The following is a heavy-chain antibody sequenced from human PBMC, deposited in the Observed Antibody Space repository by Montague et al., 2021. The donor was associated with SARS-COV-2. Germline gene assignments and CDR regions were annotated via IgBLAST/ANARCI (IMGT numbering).Heavy chain of an antibody. CDR3: ATMATDLYYNGMDV. CDR1: GFTFSSYE. D-gene: IGHD5-24*01. Sequence: SLRLSCAASGFTFSSYEMNWVRQAPGKGLEWVSYISSSGSTISSADSVKGRFTISRDNAKDSLYLQMNSLRAEDTAVYYCATMATDLYYNGMDVWGQGTTVTVSS. J-gene: IGHJ6*02. V-gene: IGHV3-48*03. CDR2: ISSSGSTI.